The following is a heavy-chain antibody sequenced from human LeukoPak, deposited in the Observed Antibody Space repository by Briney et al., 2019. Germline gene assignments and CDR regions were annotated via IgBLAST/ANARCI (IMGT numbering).Heavy chain of an antibody. Sequence: GGSLRLSCTASGFTFSSYAMYWVRQAPGKGLEYVSAISYNGVSTYHANSVRGRFTISRDNSKNTLYLQMGSLRTEDMAVYYCARGSGWFNHYYMDVWGKGTTVTISS. CDR1: GFTFSSYA. D-gene: IGHD6-19*01. CDR3: ARGSGWFNHYYMDV. J-gene: IGHJ6*03. CDR2: ISYNGVST. V-gene: IGHV3-64*01.